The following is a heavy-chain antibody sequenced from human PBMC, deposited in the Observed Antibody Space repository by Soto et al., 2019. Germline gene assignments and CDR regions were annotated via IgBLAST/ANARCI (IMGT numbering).Heavy chain of an antibody. CDR3: VRALAETGTAVDTFDM. CDR2: IKPNSGAT. CDR1: GYTFSDHY. D-gene: IGHD1-1*01. Sequence: ASVKVSCKASGYTFSDHYMHWVRQAPGRGLEWMGWIKPNSGATNYQQKFQGRVTMTRDTSISTAYLEVTRLTSDDTAIYFCVRALAETGTAVDTFDMWGQGTLVTVS. V-gene: IGHV1-2*02. J-gene: IGHJ3*02.